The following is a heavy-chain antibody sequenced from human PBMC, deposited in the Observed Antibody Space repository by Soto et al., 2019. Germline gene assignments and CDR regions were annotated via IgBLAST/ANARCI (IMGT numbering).Heavy chain of an antibody. J-gene: IGHJ6*02. Sequence: GGSLRLSCAASGFTFSSYVMHWVRQAPGKGLEWVAVISYDGSNKYYADSVKGRFTISRDNSKNTLYVQMNSLRAEDTAVYYCARDRGSKSYYYYGMDVWGQGTTVTVSS. D-gene: IGHD2-2*01. CDR3: ARDRGSKSYYYYGMDV. CDR2: ISYDGSNK. V-gene: IGHV3-30*03. CDR1: GFTFSSYV.